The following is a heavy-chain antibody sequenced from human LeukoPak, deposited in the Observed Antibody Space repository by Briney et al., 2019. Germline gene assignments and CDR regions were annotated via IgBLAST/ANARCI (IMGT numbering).Heavy chain of an antibody. CDR2: IYYSGST. Sequence: SETLSLTRTVSGGSISSSSYYWGWIRQPPGKGLEWIGSIYYSGSTYYNPSLKSRVTISVDTSKNQFSLKLSSVTAADTAVYYCARGDPENWFDPWGQGTLVTVSS. J-gene: IGHJ5*02. CDR3: ARGDPENWFDP. CDR1: GGSISSSSYY. V-gene: IGHV4-39*07.